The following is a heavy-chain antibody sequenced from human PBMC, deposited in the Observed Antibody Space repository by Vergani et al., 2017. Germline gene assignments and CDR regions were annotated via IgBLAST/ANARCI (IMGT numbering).Heavy chain of an antibody. CDR1: GFVFSESP. D-gene: IGHD3-10*01. CDR2: IRRRSEHYAT. CDR3: SAQTQSCQDY. V-gene: IGHV3-73*01. Sequence: EVPLMESGGGWAQPGGSLRLSCAASGFVFSESPIHWVRQVPGKGLEWLGHIRRRSEHYATAYGPSLIGRATISRDDSTNTAYLQLSSLGTDDTAIYFCSAQTQSCQDYWGQGTLVAVAS. J-gene: IGHJ4*02.